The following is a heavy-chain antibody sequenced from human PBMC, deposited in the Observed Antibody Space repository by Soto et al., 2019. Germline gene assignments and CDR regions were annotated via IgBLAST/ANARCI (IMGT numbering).Heavy chain of an antibody. J-gene: IGHJ5*02. Sequence: PGGSLRLSCAASGFTFSSSAMNWVRQAPGKGLEWVSVISGSDGRTYYADSVKGRFTISRDNSKNTLYLDINSLRAEDTVVYYCAKSLDINWKNWFDPWGQGTLVTVSS. CDR3: AKSLDINWKNWFDP. V-gene: IGHV3-23*01. CDR2: ISGSDGRT. CDR1: GFTFSSSA. D-gene: IGHD1-1*01.